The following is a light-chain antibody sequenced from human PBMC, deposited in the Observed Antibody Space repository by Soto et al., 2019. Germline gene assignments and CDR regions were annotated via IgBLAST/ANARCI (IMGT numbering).Light chain of an antibody. CDR3: QQNNKWPPVT. V-gene: IGKV3-15*01. J-gene: IGKJ4*01. CDR2: GAS. CDR1: QTISND. Sequence: EVVMTQSPAPLSVSPGEGVTPSCRARQTISNDLAWYQQKPGQAPRLLIYGASTRATGVPARFSGGGSGTEFTLTISSLQSEDFAFYYCQQNNKWPPVTFGGGTKVDIK.